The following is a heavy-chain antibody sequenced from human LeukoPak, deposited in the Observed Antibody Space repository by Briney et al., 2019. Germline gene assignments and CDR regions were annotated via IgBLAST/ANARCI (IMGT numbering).Heavy chain of an antibody. J-gene: IGHJ4*02. Sequence: GGSLRLSCAASGFTFSNYWMHWVRQAPGKGLEWVSGINWNGGSTGYADSVKGRFTISRDNAKNSLYLQMNSLRAEDTALYYCARGLYYYDSSGYLGFDYWGQGTLVTVSS. CDR3: ARGLYYYDSSGYLGFDY. CDR1: GFTFSNYW. CDR2: INWNGGST. D-gene: IGHD3-22*01. V-gene: IGHV3-20*04.